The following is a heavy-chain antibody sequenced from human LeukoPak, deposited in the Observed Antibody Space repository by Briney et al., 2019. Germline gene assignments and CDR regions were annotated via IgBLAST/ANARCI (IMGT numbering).Heavy chain of an antibody. D-gene: IGHD2-2*01. Sequence: TGGSLRLSCAASGFTFSTYAMSWVRQAPGKGLEWVANIKQDGSEEYYVDSVKGRFTISKDNAKNSLHLQMNSLRAEDTAVYYCARERPVPDFYYGMDVWGQGTTVTVSS. V-gene: IGHV3-7*03. CDR2: IKQDGSEE. J-gene: IGHJ6*02. CDR1: GFTFSTYA. CDR3: ARERPVPDFYYGMDV.